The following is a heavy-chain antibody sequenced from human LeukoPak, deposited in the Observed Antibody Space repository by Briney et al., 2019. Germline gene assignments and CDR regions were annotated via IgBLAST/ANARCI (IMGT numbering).Heavy chain of an antibody. D-gene: IGHD3-16*01. V-gene: IGHV3-11*03. Sequence: GGSLRLSCAASGFTFSDYYMSWIRQAPGKGLEWVPYISSSSSYTNYADSVKGRFTISRDNAKNSLYLQMNSLRAEDTAVYYCATRRGRGWFDPWGQGTLVTVSS. CDR2: ISSSSSYT. CDR1: GFTFSDYY. CDR3: ATRRGRGWFDP. J-gene: IGHJ5*02.